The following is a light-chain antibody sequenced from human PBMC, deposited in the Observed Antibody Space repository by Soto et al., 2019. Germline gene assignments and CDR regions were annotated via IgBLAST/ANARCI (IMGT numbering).Light chain of an antibody. V-gene: IGKV1-8*01. CDR1: QGISSY. Sequence: AIRRTQSPSSLSASTGDRVTITCRASQGISSYLAWYQQKPGKAPKLLIYAASTLQSGVPSRFSGSGSGTDFTLTISCLQSEDFATYYCQQYYSYPLTFGQGTRLEI. CDR2: AAS. J-gene: IGKJ5*01. CDR3: QQYYSYPLT.